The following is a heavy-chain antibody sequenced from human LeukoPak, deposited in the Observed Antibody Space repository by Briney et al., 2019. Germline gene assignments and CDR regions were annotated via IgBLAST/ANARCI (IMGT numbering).Heavy chain of an antibody. Sequence: PGGSLRLSCAASGFTFSSYAMSWVRQAPGKGLEWVSAISCSASNTYYADSVKGRFTISRDNSKNTLFLQVNSLRVEDTAVYYCATEKGDSPDYWGQGTLVTVSS. V-gene: IGHV3-23*01. CDR1: GFTFSSYA. CDR3: ATEKGDSPDY. D-gene: IGHD2-21*01. J-gene: IGHJ4*02. CDR2: ISCSASNT.